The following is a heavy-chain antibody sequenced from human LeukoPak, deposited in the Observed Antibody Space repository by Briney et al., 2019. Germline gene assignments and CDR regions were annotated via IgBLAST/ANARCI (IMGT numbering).Heavy chain of an antibody. CDR3: ARDARDGYNSNLDY. J-gene: IGHJ4*02. V-gene: IGHV4-61*02. Sequence: PSETLSLTCTVSGGSISSYSYNWSWLPQPAGKGLEWIGRIYTSGSTNYNPSLKSRATISVVTSKNQFSLKLSSVTAADTAVYYCARDARDGYNSNLDYWGQGTLVTVSS. CDR2: IYTSGST. CDR1: GGSISSYSYN. D-gene: IGHD5-24*01.